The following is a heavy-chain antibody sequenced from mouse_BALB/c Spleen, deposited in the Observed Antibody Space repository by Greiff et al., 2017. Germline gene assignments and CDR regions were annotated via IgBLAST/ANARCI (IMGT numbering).Heavy chain of an antibody. V-gene: IGHV1-63*02. J-gene: IGHJ2*01. D-gene: IGHD1-1*01. CDR2: IYPGGGYT. Sequence: VQLQQSGAELVRPGTSVKISCKASGYTFTNYWLGWVKQRPGHGLEWIGDIYPGGGYTNYNEKFNGKATLTADTSSSTAYMQLSSLTSEDSAVYFCANYYGSLYYFDYWGQGTTLTVSS. CDR1: GYTFTNYW. CDR3: ANYYGSLYYFDY.